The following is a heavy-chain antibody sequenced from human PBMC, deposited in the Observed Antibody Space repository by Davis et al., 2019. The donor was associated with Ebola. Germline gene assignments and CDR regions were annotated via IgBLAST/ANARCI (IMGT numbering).Heavy chain of an antibody. V-gene: IGHV3-30*18. Sequence: GESLKISCAASGFTFSSFGMHWVRQAPGKGLEWVAIISNDGSNEFYADSVKGRFTISRDNSKNTLYLQMNSLRAEDTAVYYCAKDRLGSATTVTTHWFGPWGQGTLVTVSS. CDR2: ISNDGSNE. D-gene: IGHD4-17*01. CDR3: AKDRLGSATTVTTHWFGP. CDR1: GFTFSSFG. J-gene: IGHJ5*02.